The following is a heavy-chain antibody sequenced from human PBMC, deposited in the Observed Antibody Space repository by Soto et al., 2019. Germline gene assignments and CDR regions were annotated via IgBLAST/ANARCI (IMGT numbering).Heavy chain of an antibody. CDR3: ARLYYDSSDYYYFDC. Sequence: PSETLSLTCTVSGGSISSSSYYWGWIRQPPGKGLEWIGYIFHSGSTNYNPSLKSRVTISVDTSKNQFSLKLSSVTAADTAVYYCARLYYDSSDYYYFDCWGQGTLVTVSS. CDR1: GGSISSSSYY. J-gene: IGHJ4*02. D-gene: IGHD3-22*01. CDR2: IFHSGST. V-gene: IGHV4-61*05.